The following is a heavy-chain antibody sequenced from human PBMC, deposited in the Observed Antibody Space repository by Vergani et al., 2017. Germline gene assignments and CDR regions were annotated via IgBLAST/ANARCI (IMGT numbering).Heavy chain of an antibody. CDR2: ISYDGSNK. J-gene: IGHJ4*02. V-gene: IGHV3-30*18. CDR3: AKDLSPGPGPFDDY. CDR1: GFTFSSYG. D-gene: IGHD3-9*01. Sequence: QVQLVESGGGVVQPGRSLRLSCAASGFTFSSYGMHWVRQAPGKGLEWVAVISYDGSNKYYADSVKGRFTISRDNSKNTLYLQMNSLRAEDTAVYYCAKDLSPGPGPFDDYWGQGTLVTVSS.